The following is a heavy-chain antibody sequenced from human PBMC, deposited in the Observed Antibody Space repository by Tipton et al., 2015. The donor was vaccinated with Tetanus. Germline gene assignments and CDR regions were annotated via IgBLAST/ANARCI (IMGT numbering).Heavy chain of an antibody. J-gene: IGHJ4*02. Sequence: AASGFIFSSYGIHWVRQAPGKGLEWVAVSWYDGTDKYYADSVKGRFTISRDNSKNTLYLQMNSLRAEDGAVYYCAREADCSGGSCFSGDFDNWGQGTQVTVSS. CDR1: GFIFSSYG. D-gene: IGHD2-15*01. CDR3: AREADCSGGSCFSGDFDN. V-gene: IGHV3-33*01. CDR2: SWYDGTDK.